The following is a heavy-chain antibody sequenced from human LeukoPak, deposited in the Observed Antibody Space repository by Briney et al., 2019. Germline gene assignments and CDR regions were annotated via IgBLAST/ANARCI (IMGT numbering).Heavy chain of an antibody. J-gene: IGHJ4*02. CDR3: GKGSVFDYGSGSFGY. Sequence: PGGSLRLSCSASGFTFSSYAMHWVRQAPGKGLEYVSAISSNGGSTYYADSVKGRFTISRDNSKNTLYLQMSSLRAEDTAVYYCGKGSVFDYGSGSFGYWGEGTLVTVSS. CDR1: GFTFSSYA. CDR2: ISSNGGST. D-gene: IGHD3-10*01. V-gene: IGHV3-64D*06.